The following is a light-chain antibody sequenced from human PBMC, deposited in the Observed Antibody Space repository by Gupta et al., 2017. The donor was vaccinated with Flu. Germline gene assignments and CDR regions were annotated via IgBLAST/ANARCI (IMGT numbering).Light chain of an antibody. Sequence: QSVLTQPPSASGTPGQRVTIPCSGSSSTIGSNTVNWFQPLPGTAPKLLIYSNNQRPSGVPDRFSGSKSGTSASLAISGLQSEDEADYHCAAWDDSLNGPNWVFGGGTKLTVL. CDR1: SSTIGSNT. V-gene: IGLV1-44*01. J-gene: IGLJ3*02. CDR3: AAWDDSLNGPNWV. CDR2: SNN.